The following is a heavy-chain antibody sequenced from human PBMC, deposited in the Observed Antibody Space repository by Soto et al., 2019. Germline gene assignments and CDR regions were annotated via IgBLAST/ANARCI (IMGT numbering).Heavy chain of an antibody. CDR2: ISSGGNTI. Sequence: QIQLVESGGNLVKPGGSLRLSCSGAGFSFGDYYMNLIRKAPGKGLEWVSYISSGGNTISYSDSVKGRFTISRDNAKKSVYLEMDSLRPEDTAVYYCARRLFLDVWGQGTRVPVSS. D-gene: IGHD2-21*01. J-gene: IGHJ4*02. CDR3: ARRLFLDV. CDR1: GFSFGDYY. V-gene: IGHV3-11*01.